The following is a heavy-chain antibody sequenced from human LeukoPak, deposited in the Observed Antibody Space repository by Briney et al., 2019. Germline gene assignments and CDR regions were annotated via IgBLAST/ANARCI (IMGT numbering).Heavy chain of an antibody. CDR1: GFTFSTYS. Sequence: GGSLRLSCAASGFTFSTYSMNWVRQAPGKGLEWVAYISSSSSTIYYADSVKGRFTISRDNAKNSLYLQMNSLRAEDMAVYYCARGFTYSGSGSSFDYWGQGTLVTVSS. J-gene: IGHJ4*02. V-gene: IGHV3-48*01. CDR2: ISSSSSTI. CDR3: ARGFTYSGSGSSFDY. D-gene: IGHD3-10*01.